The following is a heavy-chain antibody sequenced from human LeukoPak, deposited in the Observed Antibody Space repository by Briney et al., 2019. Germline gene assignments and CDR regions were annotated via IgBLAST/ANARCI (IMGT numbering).Heavy chain of an antibody. D-gene: IGHD3-22*01. CDR3: AREGKNYYDSSGYGEYGY. J-gene: IGHJ4*02. Sequence: GGSLRLSCAASGFTFSSYGMSWVRQAPGNGLEWVSAISGSGGSTYYADSVKGRFTISRDNSKNTLYLQMNSLRAEDTAVYYCAREGKNYYDSSGYGEYGYWGQGTLVTVSS. V-gene: IGHV3-23*01. CDR1: GFTFSSYG. CDR2: ISGSGGST.